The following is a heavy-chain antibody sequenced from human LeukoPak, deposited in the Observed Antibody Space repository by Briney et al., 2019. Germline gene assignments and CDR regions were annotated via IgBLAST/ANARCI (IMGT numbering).Heavy chain of an antibody. D-gene: IGHD1-26*01. J-gene: IGHJ6*02. Sequence: QPGRSLRLSCAASGFTFSSYAIHWVSQAPGKGLEWVAVISYDGSNKYYADSVKGRFTISRDNTKNTLYLQMNSLRAEDTAVYYCAGDTEWEPPDYYYAMDVWGQGTTVTVSS. CDR1: GFTFSSYA. V-gene: IGHV3-30-3*01. CDR3: AGDTEWEPPDYYYAMDV. CDR2: ISYDGSNK.